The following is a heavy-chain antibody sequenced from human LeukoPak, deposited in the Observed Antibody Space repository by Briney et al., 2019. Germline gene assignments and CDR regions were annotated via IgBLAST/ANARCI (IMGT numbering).Heavy chain of an antibody. Sequence: SETLSLTCTVSGGSIRSYYWSWIRQPPGKGLEWIGYIYYSGSTNYNPSLKSRVTISVDTSKNQFSLKLSSVTAADTAVYYCARAPDCSGGSCYSYYYYYMDVWGKGTTVTVSS. CDR3: ARAPDCSGGSCYSYYYYYMDV. J-gene: IGHJ6*03. V-gene: IGHV4-59*01. CDR2: IYYSGST. CDR1: GGSIRSYY. D-gene: IGHD2-15*01.